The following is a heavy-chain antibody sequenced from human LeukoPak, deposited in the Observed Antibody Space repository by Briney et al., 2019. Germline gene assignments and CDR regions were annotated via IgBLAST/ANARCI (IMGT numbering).Heavy chain of an antibody. D-gene: IGHD1-14*01. CDR3: TREGVYSPDGTGYHRDAFDI. CDR1: GGTFSSYA. CDR2: IIPILGIA. V-gene: IGHV1-69*04. Sequence: GASVKVSCKASGGTFSSYAISWVRQAPGQGLEWMGRIIPILGIANYAQKFQGRVTITADKSTNTAHMELSSLTSEDTAVYYCTREGVYSPDGTGYHRDAFDIWGPGTLVIVSS. J-gene: IGHJ3*02.